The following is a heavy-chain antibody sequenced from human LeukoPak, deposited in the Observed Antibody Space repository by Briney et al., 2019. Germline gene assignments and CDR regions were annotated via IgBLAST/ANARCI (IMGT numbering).Heavy chain of an antibody. Sequence: ASVKVSCKHSGYSFTSNGISWVRQAPGQGHGLMAWTTVNSGNTNYAQNFQDRVTLTTDTSPSTAYMELRSLRSDDTAVYYCARDVNYAFDYWGQGKLVTVSS. CDR1: GYSFTSNG. CDR3: ARDVNYAFDY. V-gene: IGHV1-18*01. CDR2: TTVNSGNT. J-gene: IGHJ4*02. D-gene: IGHD3-16*01.